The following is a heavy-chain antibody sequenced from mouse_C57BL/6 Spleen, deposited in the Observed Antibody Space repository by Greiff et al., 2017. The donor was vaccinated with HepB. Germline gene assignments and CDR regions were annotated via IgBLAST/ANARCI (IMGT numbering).Heavy chain of an antibody. CDR3: ARTRYYYGSTPFWYFDV. V-gene: IGHV1-52*01. CDR1: GYTFTSYW. Sequence: QVQLKQPGAELVRPGSSVKLSCKASGYTFTSYWMHWVKQRPIQGLEWIGNIDPSDSETHYNQKFKDKATLTVDKSSSTAYMQLSSLTSEDSAVYYCARTRYYYGSTPFWYFDVWGTGTTVTVSS. J-gene: IGHJ1*03. CDR2: IDPSDSET. D-gene: IGHD1-1*01.